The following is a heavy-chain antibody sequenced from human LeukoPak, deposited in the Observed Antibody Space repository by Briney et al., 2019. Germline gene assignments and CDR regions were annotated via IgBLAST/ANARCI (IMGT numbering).Heavy chain of an antibody. J-gene: IGHJ4*02. CDR1: GFTFDDYA. Sequence: GGSLRLSCAASGFTFDDYAMHWVRQAPGKGLEWVSGISWNSGSIGYADSVKGRFTISRDNAKNSLYLQMNSLRAEDTALYYCAKGYWNDDPGYFDYWGQGTLVTVSS. CDR3: AKGYWNDDPGYFDY. CDR2: ISWNSGSI. V-gene: IGHV3-9*01. D-gene: IGHD1-1*01.